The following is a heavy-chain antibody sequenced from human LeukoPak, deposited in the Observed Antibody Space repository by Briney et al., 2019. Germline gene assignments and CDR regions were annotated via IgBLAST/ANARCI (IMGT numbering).Heavy chain of an antibody. CDR1: GYTFTGYY. D-gene: IGHD1-26*01. CDR3: ARERAEGEHAFDI. CDR2: INPNSGDT. J-gene: IGHJ3*02. V-gene: IGHV1-2*02. Sequence: GASVKVSCKASGYTFTGYYMHWVRQAPGQGLEWMGWINPNSGDTNYAQKFQGRVAMTRDTSISTAYMELSRLTSDDAAVYYCARERAEGEHAFDIWGQGTMVTVSS.